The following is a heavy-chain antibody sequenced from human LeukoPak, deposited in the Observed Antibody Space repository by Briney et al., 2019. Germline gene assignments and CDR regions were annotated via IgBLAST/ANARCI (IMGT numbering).Heavy chain of an antibody. D-gene: IGHD5-18*01. J-gene: IGHJ3*02. CDR1: GGSISSYY. CDR2: IYYSGST. CDR3: ARDRGYSTFDI. Sequence: SETLSLTCTVSGGSISSYYWSWIRQPPGKGLEWIGCIYYSGSTNYNPSLKSRVTISVEKSKNQFSLKLTSVTAADTAVYYCARDRGYSTFDIWGQGTMVTVSS. V-gene: IGHV4-59*12.